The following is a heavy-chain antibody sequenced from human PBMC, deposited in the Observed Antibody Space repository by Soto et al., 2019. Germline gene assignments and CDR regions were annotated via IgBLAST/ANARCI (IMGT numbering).Heavy chain of an antibody. CDR1: GFTFSSYA. CDR2: ISGSGGST. V-gene: IGHV3-23*01. J-gene: IGHJ4*02. D-gene: IGHD1-26*01. Sequence: GGSLRLSCAASGFTFSSYAMSWVRQAPGKGLEWVSAISGSGGSTYYADSVKGRFTISRDNSKNTLYLQMKRLRAEDTAVYYCAKDSAIYSESYESLYFDYWGQGTLVTVSS. CDR3: AKDSAIYSESYESLYFDY.